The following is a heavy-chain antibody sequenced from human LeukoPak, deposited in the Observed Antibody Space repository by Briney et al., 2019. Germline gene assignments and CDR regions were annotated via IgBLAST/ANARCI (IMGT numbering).Heavy chain of an antibody. CDR2: IYYSGST. CDR3: ARGLGRYYYYGMDV. J-gene: IGHJ6*02. Sequence: PSETLSLTCTVSGGSISSYYWSCIRQPPGKGLEWIGYIYYSGSTNYNPSLKSRVTISVDTSKNQFSLKLSSVTAADTAVYYCARGLGRYYYYGMDVWGQGTTVTVSS. V-gene: IGHV4-59*01. D-gene: IGHD5-12*01. CDR1: GGSISSYY.